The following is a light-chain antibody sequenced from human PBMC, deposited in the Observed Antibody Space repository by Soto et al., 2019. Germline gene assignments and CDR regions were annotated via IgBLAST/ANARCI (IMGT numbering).Light chain of an antibody. V-gene: IGKV1-39*01. CDR2: AAS. Sequence: DIQMTQSPSFLSASVGDRVTITCRSSQRISGYLNWYQHKPGRAPNLLIYAASKLQIGVPSRFSGSGSVTEFTLTVSSLQPEDFATYYCQQSYRFPLTFDQGTKVDLK. CDR3: QQSYRFPLT. J-gene: IGKJ1*01. CDR1: QRISGY.